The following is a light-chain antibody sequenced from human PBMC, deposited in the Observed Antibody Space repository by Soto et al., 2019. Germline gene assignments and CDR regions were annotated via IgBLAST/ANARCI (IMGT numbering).Light chain of an antibody. CDR1: QSVATN. CDR2: GAS. J-gene: IGKJ4*01. V-gene: IGKV3-15*01. CDR3: HQYYKWPLT. Sequence: VMTQSPATLSVSRGEISTLSCRASQSVATNLAWYQQKPGQPPRLLIYGASTRATGIPARFSGSGAGTNFTLTISSLLSEDFAVYYCHQYYKWPLTFGGGTKVDIK.